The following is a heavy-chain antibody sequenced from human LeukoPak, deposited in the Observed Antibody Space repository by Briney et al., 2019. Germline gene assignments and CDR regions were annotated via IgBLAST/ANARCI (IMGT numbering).Heavy chain of an antibody. J-gene: IGHJ3*02. CDR1: GYTFTSCY. CDR2: INPSGGST. CDR3: ARRSGYYDILTGFWYAFDI. V-gene: IGHV1-46*01. Sequence: ASVKVSCKASGYTFTSCYMHWVRQAPGQGLEWVGIINPSGGSTSYAQKFQGRVTMTRDTSTSTVYMELSSLRSEDTAVYYCARRSGYYDILTGFWYAFDIWGQGTMVTVSS. D-gene: IGHD3-9*01.